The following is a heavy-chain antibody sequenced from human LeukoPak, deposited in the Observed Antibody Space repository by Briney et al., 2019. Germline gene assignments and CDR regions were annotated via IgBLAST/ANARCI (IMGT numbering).Heavy chain of an antibody. CDR2: ISWNSGSI. CDR3: AKDISIYTTTGAFDI. D-gene: IGHD1-1*01. Sequence: PGGSLRLSCAASGFTFDDYAMHWVRQAPGKGLEWVSGISWNSGSIGYADSVKGRFTISRDNAKNSLYLQMNSLRAEDMALYYCAKDISIYTTTGAFDIWGQGTMVTVSS. CDR1: GFTFDDYA. V-gene: IGHV3-9*03. J-gene: IGHJ3*02.